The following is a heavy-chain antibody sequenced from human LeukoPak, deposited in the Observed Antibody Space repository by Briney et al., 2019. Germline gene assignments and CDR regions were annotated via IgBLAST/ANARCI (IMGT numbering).Heavy chain of an antibody. CDR3: ARDRAWNYFDY. V-gene: IGHV3-30*03. CDR1: GFTFSRHG. Sequence: GRSLRLSCAPSGFTFSRHGMHWVRQAPGKGLEWVAIISNDGSRKYYAHSVEGRFTISRDDSKNTLYLQMDSLRAEDTAVYYCARDRAWNYFDYWGQGTLVTVSS. CDR2: ISNDGSRK. J-gene: IGHJ4*02. D-gene: IGHD3-3*01.